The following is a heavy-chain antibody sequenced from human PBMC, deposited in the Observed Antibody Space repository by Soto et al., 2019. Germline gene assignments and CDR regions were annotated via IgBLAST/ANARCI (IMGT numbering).Heavy chain of an antibody. CDR1: GGSISTYY. Sequence: QVQVQESGPGLVKPSETLSLTCTVSGGSISTYYWSWIRQPPGKGLEWLGYITSSGGPTYNPSLKSRVTISVDTSTKFSLNLTSVTAADTAVYYCARDPGYQLTGAFDIWGQGTMVSVSS. D-gene: IGHD2-2*01. J-gene: IGHJ3*02. CDR3: ARDPGYQLTGAFDI. CDR2: ITSSGGP. V-gene: IGHV4-59*01.